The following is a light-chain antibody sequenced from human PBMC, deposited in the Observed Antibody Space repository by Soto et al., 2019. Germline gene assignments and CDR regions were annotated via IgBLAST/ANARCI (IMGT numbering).Light chain of an antibody. CDR2: GVS. CDR1: SSDIGGYNY. V-gene: IGLV2-14*01. CDR3: SSYTSSSTRV. Sequence: QSALTQPASVSGSPGQSITISCTGTSSDIGGYNYVSWYQQHPGKAPKLMIYGVSDRPSGVSTRFSGSRSGNTASLTISGLQAEDEADYYCSSYTSSSTRVLGGGTKLTVL. J-gene: IGLJ2*01.